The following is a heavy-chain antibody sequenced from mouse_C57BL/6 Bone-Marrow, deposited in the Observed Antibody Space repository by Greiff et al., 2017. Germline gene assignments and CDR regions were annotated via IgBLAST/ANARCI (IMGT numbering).Heavy chain of an antibody. D-gene: IGHD1-1*01. CDR3: ARHDYGSSMDY. CDR1: GFTFSDYY. V-gene: IGHV5-12*01. CDR2: ISNGGGST. J-gene: IGHJ4*01. Sequence: DVMLVESGGGLVQPGGSLKLSCAASGFTFSDYYMYWVRQTPEKRLEWVAYISNGGGSTYYPDTVKGRFTISRDNAKNTLYLQMSRLKSEDTAMYYCARHDYGSSMDYWGQGTSVTVSS.